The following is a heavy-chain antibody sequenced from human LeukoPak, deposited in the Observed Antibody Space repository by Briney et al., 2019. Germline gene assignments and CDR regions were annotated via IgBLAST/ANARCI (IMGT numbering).Heavy chain of an antibody. V-gene: IGHV1-46*01. CDR2: INPSGGST. CDR3: ARDLSENYYDSSGYFDY. D-gene: IGHD3-22*01. CDR1: GYTFTSYY. J-gene: IGHJ4*02. Sequence: ASVKVSCKASGYTFTSYYMRWVRQAPGQGLEWMGIINPSGGSTSYAQKFQGRVTMTRDTSTSTVFMELSSLRSEDTAVYYCARDLSENYYDSSGYFDYWGQGTLVTVSS.